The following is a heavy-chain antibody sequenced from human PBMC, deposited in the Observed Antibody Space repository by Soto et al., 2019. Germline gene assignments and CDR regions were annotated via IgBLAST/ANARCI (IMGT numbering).Heavy chain of an antibody. CDR1: GFTFSSYS. V-gene: IGHV3-21*01. D-gene: IGHD6-6*01. CDR2: ISSSSSYI. Sequence: NPGGSLRLSCAASGFTFSSYSMNWVRQAPGKGLEWVSSISSSSSYIYYADSVKGRFTISRDNAKNSLYLQMNSLRAEDTAVYYCARDPSSSFPKGWFDPVDPGALDTVSS. J-gene: IGHJ5*02. CDR3: ARDPSSSFPKGWFDP.